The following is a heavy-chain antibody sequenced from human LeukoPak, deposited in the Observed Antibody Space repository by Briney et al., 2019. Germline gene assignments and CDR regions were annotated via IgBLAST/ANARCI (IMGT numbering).Heavy chain of an antibody. V-gene: IGHV4-4*02. CDR1: GGSVTSTNW. CDR3: ARRFGAWPYYLDY. J-gene: IGHJ4*02. D-gene: IGHD3-10*01. Sequence: SETLSLTCDVSGGSVTSTNWWTWVRQPPGKGLDWIGTIYYDGKSDFNPSLRSRVTISVDTSKNQFSLKLSSVTAADTALYYCARRFGAWPYYLDYWGQGAQVTVSS. CDR2: IYYDGKS.